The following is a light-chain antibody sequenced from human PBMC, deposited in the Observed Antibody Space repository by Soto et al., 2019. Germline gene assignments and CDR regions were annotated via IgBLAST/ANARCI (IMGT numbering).Light chain of an antibody. CDR2: GAS. V-gene: IGKV3-15*01. Sequence: EVVMTQSPATLSVSPGESATLSCRASHSVTSSLAWYQQKPGQTPRLLIYGASTRATGVPARFSGSGSGTEFTLTIGSLQSEDFAVYYSQHYNTLPWTFGQGTKVEIK. CDR3: QHYNTLPWT. J-gene: IGKJ1*01. CDR1: HSVTSS.